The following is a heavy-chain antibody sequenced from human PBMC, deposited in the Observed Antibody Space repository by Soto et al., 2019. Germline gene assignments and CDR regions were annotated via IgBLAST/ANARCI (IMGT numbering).Heavy chain of an antibody. D-gene: IGHD2-21*02. Sequence: QVQLVESGGGVVQPGRSLRLSCAASGFTFSSYGMHWVRQAPGKGLEWVAVIWYDGSNKYYADSVKGRFTISRDNSKNTLHLVMGSRRADDKSVYYCARGGVVSGMVMVYFDLWGRGALVTVPS. V-gene: IGHV3-33*01. J-gene: IGHJ2*01. CDR1: GFTFSSYG. CDR3: ARGGVVSGMVMVYFDL. CDR2: IWYDGSNK.